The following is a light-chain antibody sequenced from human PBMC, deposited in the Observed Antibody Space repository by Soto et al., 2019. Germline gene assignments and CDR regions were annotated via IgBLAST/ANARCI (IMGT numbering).Light chain of an antibody. V-gene: IGLV1-40*01. J-gene: IGLJ2*01. CDR2: GNN. CDR3: QSYDSSLSNVV. Sequence: QAVLTQPPSVSGAPGQRVTISCTGSSSNIGAGYAVHWYQQLPGTAPKRLIYGNNHRPSGVTDRFSGSKSGTSASLAITGLQAEDEADYYCQSYDSSLSNVVFGGGTKVTVL. CDR1: SSNIGAGYA.